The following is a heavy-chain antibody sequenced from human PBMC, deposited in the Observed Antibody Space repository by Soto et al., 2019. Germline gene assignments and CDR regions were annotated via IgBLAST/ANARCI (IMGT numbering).Heavy chain of an antibody. D-gene: IGHD3-3*01. V-gene: IGHV1-69*06. Sequence: QMQLVQSGAEVKKPGSSVKVSCKASGGTLSSFINYPINWVRQAPGQGLEWMGGIVPNVGTVNYAQKFQGRVTITADKSKGTAYMEVSSLKSEDTALYYCERRDTSGFLRYFDNWGQGTLVTVSS. CDR2: IVPNVGTV. J-gene: IGHJ4*02. CDR3: ERRDTSGFLRYFDN. CDR1: GGTLSSFINYP.